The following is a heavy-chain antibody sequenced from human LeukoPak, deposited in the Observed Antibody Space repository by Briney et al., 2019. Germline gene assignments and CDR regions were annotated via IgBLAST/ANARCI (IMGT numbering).Heavy chain of an antibody. V-gene: IGHV1-2*02. CDR2: INPDTGGR. J-gene: IGHJ5*02. CDR3: ARDVGGGWTNNYFDP. CDR1: GYTFTASY. D-gene: IGHD6-19*01. Sequence: ASVKVSCKSSGYTFTASYIHWLPQAPGQGPESMGWINPDTGGRNYAEKFRDRVTMTSDTSSSTAYMELSSLRSDDTAIYYCARDVGGGWTNNYFDPWGQGTLVTVSS.